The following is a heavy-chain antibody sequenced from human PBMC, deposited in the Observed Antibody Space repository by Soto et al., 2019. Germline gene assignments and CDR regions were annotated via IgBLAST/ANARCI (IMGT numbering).Heavy chain of an antibody. CDR3: ARETYCSGGSCYSSGYFDY. V-gene: IGHV3-7*01. CDR2: IKQDGSEK. D-gene: IGHD2-15*01. CDR1: GFTFSSYW. Sequence: EVQLVESGGGLVQPGGSLRLSCAASGFTFSSYWMSWVHQAPGKGLEWVANIKQDGSEKYYVDSVKGRFTISRDNAKNSLYLQMNSLRAEDTAVYYCARETYCSGGSCYSSGYFDYWGQGTLVTVSS. J-gene: IGHJ4*02.